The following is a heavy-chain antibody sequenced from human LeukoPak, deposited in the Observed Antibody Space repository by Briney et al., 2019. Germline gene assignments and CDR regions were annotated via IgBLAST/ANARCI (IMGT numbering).Heavy chain of an antibody. V-gene: IGHV3-30*18. J-gene: IGHJ4*02. CDR3: AKDRRGARFLEWLLDY. CDR2: ISYDGSNK. Sequence: GGSLRLSCAASGFTFSSYGMHWVRQAPGKGLEWEAVISYDGSNKYYADSVKGRFTISRDNSKNTLYLQMNSLRAEDTAVYYCAKDRRGARFLEWLLDYWGQGTLVTVSS. D-gene: IGHD3-3*01. CDR1: GFTFSSYG.